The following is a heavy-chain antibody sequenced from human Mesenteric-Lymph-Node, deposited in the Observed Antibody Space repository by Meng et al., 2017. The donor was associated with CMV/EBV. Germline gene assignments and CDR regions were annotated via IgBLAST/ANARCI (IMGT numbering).Heavy chain of an antibody. Sequence: ASVKVSCKASGYTFTSYDINWVRQATGQGLEWMGWMNPNSGNTGYAQKFQGRVTITRNTSISTAYMELSSLRSEDTAVYYCARGGYGIYGLDVWGQGTTVTVSS. V-gene: IGHV1-8*03. J-gene: IGHJ6*02. D-gene: IGHD2-15*01. CDR3: ARGGYGIYGLDV. CDR1: GYTFTSYD. CDR2: MNPNSGNT.